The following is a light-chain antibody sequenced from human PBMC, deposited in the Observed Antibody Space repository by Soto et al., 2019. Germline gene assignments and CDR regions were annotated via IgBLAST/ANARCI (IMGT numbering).Light chain of an antibody. V-gene: IGKV3-15*01. CDR1: QSVTTN. J-gene: IGKJ5*01. Sequence: EIVMTQSPCSLSVSPGERATLSCRASQSVTTNLAWYQQKPGQAPRLLIYGASIRATGIPARFSGSGSGTEFTLTISSLQSEDFAVYHCQQYSNWPLITFGQGTRLEI. CDR3: QQYSNWPLIT. CDR2: GAS.